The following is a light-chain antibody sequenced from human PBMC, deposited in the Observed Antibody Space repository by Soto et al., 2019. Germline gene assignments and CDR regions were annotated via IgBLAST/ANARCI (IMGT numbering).Light chain of an antibody. CDR3: QQYSNWPPWT. V-gene: IGKV3-15*01. Sequence: EIVMTQSPAALSVSAGETPTLSCRASQSLSGNLAWYQQKPGQAPRLLIFRASTRATGVPARFSGRGSGTEFTLTISGLQSEDFAVYYCQQYSNWPPWTFGPGTKVDIK. CDR1: QSLSGN. J-gene: IGKJ1*01. CDR2: RAS.